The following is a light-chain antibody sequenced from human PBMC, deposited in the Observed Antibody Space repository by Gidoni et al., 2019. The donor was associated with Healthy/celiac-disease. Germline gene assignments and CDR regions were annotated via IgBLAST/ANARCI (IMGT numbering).Light chain of an antibody. CDR1: RSISSY. V-gene: IGKV1-39*01. J-gene: IGKJ4*01. CDR3: QQSYSTLALT. Sequence: DIQMTPSPSSLSASVGDRVTIPCRASRSISSYLNWYQQKPGKAPKLLIYAASSLQSGVPSRFSGSGSGTDFTLTISSLQPEDFATYYCQQSYSTLALTFGGGTKVEIK. CDR2: AAS.